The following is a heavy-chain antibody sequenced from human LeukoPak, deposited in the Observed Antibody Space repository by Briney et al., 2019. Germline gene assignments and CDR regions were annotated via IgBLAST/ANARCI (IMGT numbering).Heavy chain of an antibody. Sequence: PSETLSLTCTVSGGSISSYYWSWIRRAPGKGLEWIGYIYYSGSTNYNPSLKSRVTISVDTSKNQFSLKLRSVTAADTAVYYCARDKGDYGDYYWFDPWGQGTLVTVSS. CDR2: IYYSGST. D-gene: IGHD4-17*01. V-gene: IGHV4-59*01. CDR3: ARDKGDYGDYYWFDP. CDR1: GGSISSYY. J-gene: IGHJ5*02.